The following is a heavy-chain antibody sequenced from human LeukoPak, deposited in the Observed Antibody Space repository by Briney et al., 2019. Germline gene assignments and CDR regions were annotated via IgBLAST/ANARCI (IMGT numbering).Heavy chain of an antibody. J-gene: IGHJ4*02. CDR1: GFTFDDYG. CDR2: INWNGGST. D-gene: IGHD1-26*01. Sequence: GGSLRLSCAASGFTFDDYGMTWARQVPGKGLEWVSGINWNGGSTGYADSVKGRFTISRDNAKNSLYLQMSSLRTEDTAFYYCARTRYSGSYAGADYWGQGTLVTVSS. CDR3: ARTRYSGSYAGADY. V-gene: IGHV3-20*04.